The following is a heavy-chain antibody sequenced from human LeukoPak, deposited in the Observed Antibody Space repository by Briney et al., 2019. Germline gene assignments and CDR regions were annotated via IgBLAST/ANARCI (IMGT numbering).Heavy chain of an antibody. CDR3: AKYGPQDSGSSHFDY. D-gene: IGHD1-26*01. CDR1: GFTLSGFA. V-gene: IGHV3-23*01. CDR2: IRDSGSST. J-gene: IGHJ4*02. Sequence: GGSLRLSCAASGFTLSGFAMHWVRQAPGKGLEWVSAIRDSGSSTHYADSVKGRFTTSRDNSKNTLFLQMNSLRAEDTAIYYCAKYGPQDSGSSHFDYWGQGALVTVSS.